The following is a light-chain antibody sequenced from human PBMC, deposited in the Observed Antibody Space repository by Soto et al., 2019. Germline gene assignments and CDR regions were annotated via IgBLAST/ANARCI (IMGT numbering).Light chain of an antibody. J-gene: IGKJ5*01. CDR2: DAY. CDR3: QQRSNWPT. CDR1: QSVSSY. Sequence: EIVLTQSPATLSLSPGERATLSCRASQSVSSYLAWYQQKPGKAPRILIYDAYNRATGIPARFSGSGSGTDFTLTISSLEPEDFAVYYCQQRSNWPTFGQGTRLEIK. V-gene: IGKV3-11*01.